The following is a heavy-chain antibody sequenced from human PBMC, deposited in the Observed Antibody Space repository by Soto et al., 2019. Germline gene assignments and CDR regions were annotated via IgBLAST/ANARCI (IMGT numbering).Heavy chain of an antibody. J-gene: IGHJ6*02. CDR1: GYTFTSYG. CDR3: ARDSRGVLRYFDWLGTSYYYGMDV. Sequence: GASVKVSCKASGYTFTSYGISWVRQAPGQGLEWMGWISAYNGNTNYAQKLQGRVTMTTDTSTSTAYMELRSLRSDDTAVYYCARDSRGVLRYFDWLGTSYYYGMDVWGQGTTVTVSS. CDR2: ISAYNGNT. D-gene: IGHD3-9*01. V-gene: IGHV1-18*01.